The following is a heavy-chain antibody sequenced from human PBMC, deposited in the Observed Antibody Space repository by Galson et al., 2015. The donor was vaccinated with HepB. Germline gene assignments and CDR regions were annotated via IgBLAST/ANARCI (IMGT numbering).Heavy chain of an antibody. CDR2: ITSSGGNT. CDR1: GFTFTSYA. CDR3: ARAILSLRIAVAGPVYGMDV. J-gene: IGHJ6*02. Sequence: SLRLSCAASGFTFTSYAMTWVRQAPGKGLEWVSSITSSGGNTYYTDSVKGRFTISRDNSKNTLFLQLNSLRAEDTAVYYCARAILSLRIAVAGPVYGMDVWGQRTTVTVSS. V-gene: IGHV3-23*01. D-gene: IGHD6-19*01.